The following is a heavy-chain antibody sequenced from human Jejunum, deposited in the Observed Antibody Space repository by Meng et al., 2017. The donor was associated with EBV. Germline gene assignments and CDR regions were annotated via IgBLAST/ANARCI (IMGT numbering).Heavy chain of an antibody. CDR2: INPNSGGT. Sequence: QVQRVPFGAEVRQPAASVRASGKASGYTFTGYFIHWVRQAPGQGLEWMGRINPNSGGTSYTQKFQGRVTMTRDTSITTAYMELSRLGSDDTAVYYCARDYSDSSRQGYWGQGTLVTVSS. CDR3: ARDYSDSSRQGY. V-gene: IGHV1-2*06. D-gene: IGHD3-22*01. CDR1: GYTFTGYF. J-gene: IGHJ4*02.